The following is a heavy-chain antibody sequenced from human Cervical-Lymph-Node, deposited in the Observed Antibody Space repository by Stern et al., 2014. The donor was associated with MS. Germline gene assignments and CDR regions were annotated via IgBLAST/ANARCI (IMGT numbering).Heavy chain of an antibody. Sequence: VQLVESGPGLVKPSETLSLTCTVSGGSISSYYWSWIRQPPGKGLEWIGYIYYSGSTNYNPSLKSRVTISVDTSKNQFSLKLSSVTAADTAVYYCARDVGDYWGQGTLVTVSS. D-gene: IGHD2-15*01. CDR1: GGSISSYY. CDR3: ARDVGDY. CDR2: IYYSGST. J-gene: IGHJ4*02. V-gene: IGHV4-59*01.